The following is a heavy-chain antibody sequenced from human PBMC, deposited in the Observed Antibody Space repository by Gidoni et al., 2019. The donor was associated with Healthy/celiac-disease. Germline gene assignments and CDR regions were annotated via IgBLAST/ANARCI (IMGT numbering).Heavy chain of an antibody. CDR3: AKAVDGYSSGYYYFPY. CDR2: ISGSGGST. CDR1: GFTFSSYA. D-gene: IGHD3-22*01. J-gene: IGHJ4*02. Sequence: EVQLLESGGGLVQPGGSLRLSCAASGFTFSSYAMSWVRQAPGKGLEWVSAISGSGGSTYYADSVKGRFTISRDNSKNTLYLQMNSLRAEDTAVYYCAKAVDGYSSGYYYFPYWGQGTLVTVSS. V-gene: IGHV3-23*01.